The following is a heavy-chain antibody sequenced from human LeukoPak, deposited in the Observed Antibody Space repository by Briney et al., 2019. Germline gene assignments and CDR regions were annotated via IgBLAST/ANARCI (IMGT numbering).Heavy chain of an antibody. J-gene: IGHJ4*02. CDR3: ARVGSSGWYYYFDY. CDR1: GYTFTGYY. D-gene: IGHD6-19*01. Sequence: ASVKVSCKASGYTFTGYYIHWVRQAPGQGLEWMGWINPNSGGTNYAQKFQGRVTMTRDTSISTAYMELSRLRSDDTAVYYCARVGSSGWYYYFDYWGQGTLVTVSS. CDR2: INPNSGGT. V-gene: IGHV1-2*02.